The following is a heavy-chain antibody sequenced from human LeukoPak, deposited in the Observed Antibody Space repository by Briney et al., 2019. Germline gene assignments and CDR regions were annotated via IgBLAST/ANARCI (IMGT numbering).Heavy chain of an antibody. CDR3: ARDLSGVTGYTYGRGIDY. V-gene: IGHV3-21*01. Sequence: PGRSLRLSCAASGFTFSTYSMNWVRQAPGKGLEWVSSISRRSTYIYYADSVKGRFTISRDNAKNSLYLQMNTLRAEDTAVYYCARDLSGVTGYTYGRGIDYWGQGTLVTVSS. CDR2: ISRRSTYI. J-gene: IGHJ4*02. D-gene: IGHD5-18*01. CDR1: GFTFSTYS.